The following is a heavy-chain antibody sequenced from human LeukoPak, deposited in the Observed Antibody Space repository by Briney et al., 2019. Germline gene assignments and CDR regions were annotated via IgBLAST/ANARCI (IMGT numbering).Heavy chain of an antibody. J-gene: IGHJ5*02. Sequence: ASVKVSSKASGYTFTMYYIHWVRQAPGQGLGWMGWISAYNGNTNYAQKLQGRVTMTTDTSTSTAYMELRSLRSDDTAVYYCARDVYYGSGRPNWFDPWGQGTLVTVSS. D-gene: IGHD3-10*01. CDR2: ISAYNGNT. V-gene: IGHV1-18*04. CDR3: ARDVYYGSGRPNWFDP. CDR1: GYTFTMYY.